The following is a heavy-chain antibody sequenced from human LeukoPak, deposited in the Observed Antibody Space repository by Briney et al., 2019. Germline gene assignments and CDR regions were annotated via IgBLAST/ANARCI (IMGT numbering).Heavy chain of an antibody. Sequence: GGSLRLSCAASGFTFSSYAISWVRQAPGKGLEWVSAISASGGSTYYADSVKGRFTISRDNSKNTLYLQINSLRVEDTAVYYCTKFSLRGTYSFDHWGQGTLVTVSS. CDR1: GFTFSSYA. V-gene: IGHV3-23*01. J-gene: IGHJ4*02. CDR2: ISASGGST. CDR3: TKFSLRGTYSFDH. D-gene: IGHD1-26*01.